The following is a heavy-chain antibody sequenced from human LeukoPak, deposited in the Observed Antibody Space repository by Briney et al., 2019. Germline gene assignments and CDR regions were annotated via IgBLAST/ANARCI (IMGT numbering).Heavy chain of an antibody. CDR3: AREVGQYSSGWLSSEYYFDY. CDR1: GGSISSSPYY. V-gene: IGHV4-39*07. Sequence: SETLSLTCTVSGGSISSSPYYWGWIRQPPGKGLEWIGSIYYSGTTHYNPSLESRVTISVHTSKNQFSLKLSSVTAADTAVYYCAREVGQYSSGWLSSEYYFDYWGQGTLVTVSS. CDR2: IYYSGTT. J-gene: IGHJ4*02. D-gene: IGHD6-19*01.